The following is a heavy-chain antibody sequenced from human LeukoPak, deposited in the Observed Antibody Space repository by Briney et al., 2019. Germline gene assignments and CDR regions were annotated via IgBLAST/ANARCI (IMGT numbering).Heavy chain of an antibody. Sequence: GGSLRLSCAASGFTFSSYAMHWVRRAPGKGLEWVAVISYDGSNKYYADSVKGRFTISRDNSKNTLYLQMNSLRAEDTAVYYCARATMVRGNDYWGQGTLVTVSS. D-gene: IGHD3-10*01. CDR2: ISYDGSNK. V-gene: IGHV3-30*04. CDR3: ARATMVRGNDY. J-gene: IGHJ4*02. CDR1: GFTFSSYA.